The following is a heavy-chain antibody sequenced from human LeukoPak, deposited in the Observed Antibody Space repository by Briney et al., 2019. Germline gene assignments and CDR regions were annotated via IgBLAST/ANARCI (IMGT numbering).Heavy chain of an antibody. CDR2: INPNSGGT. Sequence: ASVKVSCKASGYTFTGYHMHWVRQAPGQGLEWMGWINPNSGGTNYAQKFQGRVTMTRDTSISTAYMELSRLRSDDTAVYYCARGEYYYDSSGTDAFDIWGQGTMVTVSS. J-gene: IGHJ3*02. D-gene: IGHD3-22*01. V-gene: IGHV1-2*02. CDR1: GYTFTGYH. CDR3: ARGEYYYDSSGTDAFDI.